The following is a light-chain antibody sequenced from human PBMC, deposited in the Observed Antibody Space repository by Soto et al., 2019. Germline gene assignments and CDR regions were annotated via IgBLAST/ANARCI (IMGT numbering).Light chain of an antibody. CDR1: QDIYKY. CDR3: QRYNGAPRT. Sequence: DIQMTQSPSSLSASVGDRVTITCRASQDIYKYLAWFQQKPGKAPKLLIFDASTLHSGIPPRLSLSGSGTDLTLTISGLQPDDVATYYCQRYNGAPRTFGEGPQVEI. V-gene: IGKV1-27*01. J-gene: IGKJ1*01. CDR2: DAS.